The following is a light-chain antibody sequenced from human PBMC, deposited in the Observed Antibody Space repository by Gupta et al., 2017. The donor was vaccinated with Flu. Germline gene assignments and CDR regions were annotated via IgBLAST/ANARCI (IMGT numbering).Light chain of an antibody. J-gene: IGLJ3*02. CDR2: VKSDGTY. CDR3: QSWGTGPVV. Sequence: QLVLTHSPSASASLVASVTLTCPLSSGHSTDALAWHQQQPEKGPRYLMKVKSDGTYNTGDGIPHRVSGSSSGAQRYLTIASLQSEDEADYYGQSWGTGPVVFGGGTKLTVL. CDR1: SGHSTDA. V-gene: IGLV4-69*01.